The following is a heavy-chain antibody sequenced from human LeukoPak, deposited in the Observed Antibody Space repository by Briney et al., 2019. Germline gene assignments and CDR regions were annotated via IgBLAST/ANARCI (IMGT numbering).Heavy chain of an antibody. V-gene: IGHV4-39*02. Sequence: PSETLSLTCTVSGGSISSSSYYWGWIRQPPGKGLEWIGSIYYSGSTYYNPSLKSRVTISVDTSKNQFSLKLSSVTAADTAVYYCARETVVVRGGFDYWGQGTLVTVSS. CDR1: GGSISSSSYY. CDR2: IYYSGST. CDR3: ARETVVVRGGFDY. D-gene: IGHD2-21*01. J-gene: IGHJ4*02.